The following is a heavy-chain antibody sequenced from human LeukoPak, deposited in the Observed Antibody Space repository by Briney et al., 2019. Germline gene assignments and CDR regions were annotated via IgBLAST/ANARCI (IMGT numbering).Heavy chain of an antibody. D-gene: IGHD3-10*01. J-gene: IGHJ5*02. V-gene: IGHV3-74*01. CDR3: ARAEMVRGVIDWFDP. CDR2: INSDGSST. Sequence: GGSLRLSCAASGFTFSSYWMHWVRQAPGKGLVWVSRINSDGSSTSYADSVKGRFTISRDNAKNTLYLQMDSLRAEDTAVYYCARAEMVRGVIDWFDPWGQGTLVTVSS. CDR1: GFTFSSYW.